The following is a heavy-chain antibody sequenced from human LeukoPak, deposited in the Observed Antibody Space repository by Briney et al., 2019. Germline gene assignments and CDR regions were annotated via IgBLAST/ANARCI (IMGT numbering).Heavy chain of an antibody. J-gene: IGHJ3*02. CDR2: ISGSGGST. V-gene: IGHV3-23*01. Sequence: PGGSLRLSCAASGFTFSSYAMSWVRQAPGKGLEWVSAISGSGGSTYYADSVKGRFTISRDNSKNTLYLQMNSLRAEDTAVYYCAKRLGGSGSYYTHDAFDIWGQGTMVTVSS. CDR1: GFTFSSYA. D-gene: IGHD3-10*01. CDR3: AKRLGGSGSYYTHDAFDI.